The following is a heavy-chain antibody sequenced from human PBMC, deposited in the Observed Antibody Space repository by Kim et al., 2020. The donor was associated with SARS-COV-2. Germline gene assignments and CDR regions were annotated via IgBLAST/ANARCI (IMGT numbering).Heavy chain of an antibody. CDR3: ARAHLMGFWSGSKSRLDY. CDR2: ISSSSSYI. Sequence: GGSLRLSCAASGFTFSSYSMNWVRQAPGKGLEWVSSISSSSSYIYYADSVKGRFTISRDNAKNSLYLQMNSLRAEDTAVYYCARAHLMGFWSGSKSRLDYWGQGTLVTVSS. V-gene: IGHV3-21*01. J-gene: IGHJ4*02. CDR1: GFTFSSYS. D-gene: IGHD3-3*01.